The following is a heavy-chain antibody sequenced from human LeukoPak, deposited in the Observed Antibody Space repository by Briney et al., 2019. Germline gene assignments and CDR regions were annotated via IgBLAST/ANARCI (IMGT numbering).Heavy chain of an antibody. J-gene: IGHJ6*03. V-gene: IGHV4-59*01. CDR1: GGSISSYY. CDR3: ARERSSWYTQDYYYYYMDV. Sequence: SETLSLTCTVSGGSISSYYWSWIRQPPGKGLEWIGYIYYSGSTNYNPSLKSRVTISVDTSKNQFSLKLSSVTAADTAVYYCARERSSWYTQDYYYYYMDVWGKGTTVTISS. CDR2: IYYSGST. D-gene: IGHD6-13*01.